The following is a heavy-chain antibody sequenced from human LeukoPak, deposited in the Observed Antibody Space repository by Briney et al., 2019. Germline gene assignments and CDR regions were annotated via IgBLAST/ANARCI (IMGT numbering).Heavy chain of an antibody. V-gene: IGHV3-9*01. CDR1: GFTFDDYA. J-gene: IGHJ6*02. CDR2: ISWNSGTK. Sequence: GGSLRLSCAASGFTFDDYAMHWVRQAPGEGLEWVSGISWNSGTKGYADSVKGRFTISRDNAKNSLYLQMNSLRGEDAALYYCAVLHYYAMDVWGQGTTVTVSS. CDR3: AVLHYYAMDV. D-gene: IGHD2-8*01.